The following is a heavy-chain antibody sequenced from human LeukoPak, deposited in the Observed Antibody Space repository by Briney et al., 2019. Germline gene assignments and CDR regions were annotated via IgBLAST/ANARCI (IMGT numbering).Heavy chain of an antibody. D-gene: IGHD4-11*01. V-gene: IGHV3-48*03. J-gene: IGHJ3*02. CDR1: GFTFSSYE. CDR3: ARITVLAFDI. Sequence: GGSLRLSCAASGFTFSSYEMNWVRQAPGKGLEWVSYISSSGSTIYYADSVKGRFTISRDNAKNSLYLQMNSLRAEDTAVYHCARITVLAFDIWGQGTMVTVSS. CDR2: ISSSGSTI.